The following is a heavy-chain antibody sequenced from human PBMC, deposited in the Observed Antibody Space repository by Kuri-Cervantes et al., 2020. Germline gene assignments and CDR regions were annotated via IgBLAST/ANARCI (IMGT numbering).Heavy chain of an antibody. Sequence: ASVKVSCKASGYTFTSYGISWVRQATGQGLEWMGWMNPNSGNTGYAQKFQGRVTMTRNTSISTAYMELSSLRSEDTAVYYCAREAQLDVVVTATHWYFDLWGRGTLVTVSS. V-gene: IGHV1-8*02. CDR3: AREAQLDVVVTATHWYFDL. CDR2: MNPNSGNT. D-gene: IGHD2-21*02. J-gene: IGHJ2*01. CDR1: GYTFTSYG.